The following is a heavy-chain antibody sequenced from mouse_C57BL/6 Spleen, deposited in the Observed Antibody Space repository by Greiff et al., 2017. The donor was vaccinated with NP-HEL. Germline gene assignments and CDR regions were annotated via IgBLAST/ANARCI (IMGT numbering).Heavy chain of an antibody. CDR1: GYTFTDYE. CDR2: IDPETGGT. D-gene: IGHD1-1*02. CDR3: TRGVGPDY. Sequence: LVESGAELVRPGASVTLSCKASGYTFTDYEMHWVKQTPVHGLEWIGAIDPETGGTAYNQKFKGKAILTADKSSSTAYMELRSLTSEDSAVYYCTRGVGPDYWGQGTTLTVSS. V-gene: IGHV1-15*01. J-gene: IGHJ2*01.